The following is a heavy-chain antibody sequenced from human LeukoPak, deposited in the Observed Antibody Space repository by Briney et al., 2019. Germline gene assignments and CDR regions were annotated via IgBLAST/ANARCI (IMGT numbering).Heavy chain of an antibody. CDR3: ARDGISLYYYDSSGYYPFNY. D-gene: IGHD3-22*01. CDR2: IYYSGST. CDR1: GGSISSSSYY. J-gene: IGHJ4*02. Sequence: SETLSLTCTVSGGSISSSSYYWGWIRQPPGKGLEWIGSIYYSGSTYYNPSLKSRVTISVDTSKNQFSLKLSSVTAADTAVYYCARDGISLYYYDSSGYYPFNYWGQGTLVTVSS. V-gene: IGHV4-39*07.